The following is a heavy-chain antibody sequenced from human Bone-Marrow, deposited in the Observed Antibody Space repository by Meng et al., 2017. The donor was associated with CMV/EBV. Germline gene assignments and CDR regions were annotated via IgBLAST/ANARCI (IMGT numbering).Heavy chain of an antibody. Sequence: IPLKEFVHQVVKSKQTLPLSLSLSGFSLRTSGVGVGCIRQPPGKALECLALIYWDDDKRYSPSLKSRPTITKHPSKHQVVLTMTSMDPVDTATYYSAHLTVTTYYFDYWGQGTLVTVSS. J-gene: IGHJ4*02. CDR3: AHLTVTTYYFDY. CDR1: GFSLRTSGVG. D-gene: IGHD4-17*01. V-gene: IGHV2-5*02. CDR2: IYWDDDK.